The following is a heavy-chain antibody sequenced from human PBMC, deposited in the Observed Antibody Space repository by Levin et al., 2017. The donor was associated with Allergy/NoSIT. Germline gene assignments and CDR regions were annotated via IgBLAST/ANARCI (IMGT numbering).Heavy chain of an antibody. CDR3: ARVGSATYLQY. V-gene: IGHV3-7*04. J-gene: IGHJ4*02. Sequence: PGGSLRLFCAGSGFTFSSYWMTWVRQAPGKGLEWVANIKEDGSQKYYVDSVKGRFTISRDNAKNSLYLQMDSLRGEDTAVYYCARVGSATYLQYWGQGTLVTVSS. CDR1: GFTFSSYW. CDR2: IKEDGSQK. D-gene: IGHD3-10*01.